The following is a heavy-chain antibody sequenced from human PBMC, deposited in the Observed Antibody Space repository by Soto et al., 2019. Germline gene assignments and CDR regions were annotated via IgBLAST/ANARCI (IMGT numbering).Heavy chain of an antibody. CDR1: GGTFSSYA. D-gene: IGHD3-3*01. J-gene: IGHJ3*02. Sequence: QVQLVQSGAEVKKPGSSVEVSCKASGGTFSSYAISWVRQAPGQGLEWRGGIIPIFGTANYAQKFQGRVTITADESTSTAYMELSSLISEDTAVYYCARDLGFGVAPDAFDIWGQGTMVTFSS. CDR2: IIPIFGTA. V-gene: IGHV1-69*01. CDR3: ARDLGFGVAPDAFDI.